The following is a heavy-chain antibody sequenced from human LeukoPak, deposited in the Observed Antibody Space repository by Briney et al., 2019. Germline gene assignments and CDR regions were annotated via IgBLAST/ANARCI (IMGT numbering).Heavy chain of an antibody. Sequence: SETLSLTCTGSGGSISSYYWSWIRQPPGKGLEWIGYIYYSGSTSYNPSLKSRVTMSVDTSKKQISLKVRYVTAADTAVYYCARTTEDCSSTSCYQYWFDPWGQGTLVTVSS. V-gene: IGHV4-59*01. D-gene: IGHD2-2*01. J-gene: IGHJ5*02. CDR2: IYYSGST. CDR1: GGSISSYY. CDR3: ARTTEDCSSTSCYQYWFDP.